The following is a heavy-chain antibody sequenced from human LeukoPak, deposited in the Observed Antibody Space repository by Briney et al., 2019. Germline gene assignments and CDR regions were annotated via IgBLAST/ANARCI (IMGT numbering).Heavy chain of an antibody. V-gene: IGHV4-39*07. D-gene: IGHD3-10*01. CDR2: IYYSGST. CDR3: ASGDYGAGSPVMRY. CDR1: GVSISSSRYY. J-gene: IGHJ4*01. Sequence: SETLSLTCTVSGVSISSSRYYWGWVRQPPGKGLEWIGSIYYSGSTYYNPSLKSRVTISVDTSKNQFSLKLSSVTAADTAVYYCASGDYGAGSPVMRYWGHGTLVIVS.